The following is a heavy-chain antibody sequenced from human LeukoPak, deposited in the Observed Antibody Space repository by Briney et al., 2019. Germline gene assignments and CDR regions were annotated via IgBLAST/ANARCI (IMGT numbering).Heavy chain of an antibody. Sequence: KPGGSLRLSCAASGFTFSNAWMSWVRQAPGKGLEWVGRIKSKTDGGTTDYAAPVKGRFTISRDDSKNTLYLQMNSLKTEDTAVYYCTTAPPSSPDRDYWGQGTLVTVSS. V-gene: IGHV3-15*01. CDR2: IKSKTDGGTT. CDR1: GFTFSNAW. J-gene: IGHJ4*02. D-gene: IGHD6-13*01. CDR3: TTAPPSSPDRDY.